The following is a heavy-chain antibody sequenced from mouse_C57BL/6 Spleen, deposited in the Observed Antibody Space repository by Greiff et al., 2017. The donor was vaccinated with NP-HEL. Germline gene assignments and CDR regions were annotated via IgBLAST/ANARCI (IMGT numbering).Heavy chain of an antibody. CDR3: ARGIITTVVATRNYAMDY. J-gene: IGHJ4*01. CDR2: IDPSDSYT. D-gene: IGHD1-1*01. Sequence: QVQLQQPGAELVMPGASVKLSCKASGYTFTSYWMHWVKQRPGQGLEWIGEIDPSDSYTNYNQKFKGKSTLTVDKSSSTAYMQLSSLTSEDSAVYYCARGIITTVVATRNYAMDYWGQGTSVTVSS. V-gene: IGHV1-69*01. CDR1: GYTFTSYW.